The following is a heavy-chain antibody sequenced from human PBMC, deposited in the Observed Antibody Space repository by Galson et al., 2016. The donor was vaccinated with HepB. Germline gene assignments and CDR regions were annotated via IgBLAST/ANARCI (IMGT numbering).Heavy chain of an antibody. V-gene: IGHV3-53*01. Sequence: SLRLSCAASGFTFSNYGMNWVRQAPGKGLEWISVMNSDFRTHYAESVTGRFTISRDKSRNIVYLEMNSLRAEDTAMYYCARGAVGGVIAPFDQWGQGTLVTVSS. D-gene: IGHD3-16*02. CDR3: ARGAVGGVIAPFDQ. J-gene: IGHJ4*02. CDR2: MNSDFRT. CDR1: GFTFSNYG.